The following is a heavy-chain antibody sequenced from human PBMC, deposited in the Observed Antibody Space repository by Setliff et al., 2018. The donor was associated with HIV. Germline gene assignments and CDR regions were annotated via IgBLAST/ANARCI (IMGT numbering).Heavy chain of an antibody. CDR1: GFTFSTYS. Sequence: GGSLRLSCEASGFTFSTYSMNWVRQAPGKGLEWVGRIKSKSDDGTTDYAAPVKGRFTISRDDSKNTLYLQMKSLKTEDTAVYYCTTKVFRQWLVGDYWGQGTLVTVSS. J-gene: IGHJ4*02. CDR2: IKSKSDDGTT. CDR3: TTKVFRQWLVGDY. D-gene: IGHD6-19*01. V-gene: IGHV3-15*01.